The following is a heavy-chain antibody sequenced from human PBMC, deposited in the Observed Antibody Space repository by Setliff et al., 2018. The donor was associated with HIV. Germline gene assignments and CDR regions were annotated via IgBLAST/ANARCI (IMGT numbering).Heavy chain of an antibody. CDR2: TKSKTDGGTT. CDR3: TTPEGATSYYYYYYYMDV. Sequence: GESLKISCAASGFTFTNAWMSWVRQAPGKGLEWVGRTKSKTDGGTTHYAAPVKGRFTISRDDSKNTLYLQMNSLKTEDTAVYYCTTPEGATSYYYYYYYMDVWGKGTTVTVSS. V-gene: IGHV3-15*01. CDR1: GFTFTNAW. D-gene: IGHD1-26*01. J-gene: IGHJ6*03.